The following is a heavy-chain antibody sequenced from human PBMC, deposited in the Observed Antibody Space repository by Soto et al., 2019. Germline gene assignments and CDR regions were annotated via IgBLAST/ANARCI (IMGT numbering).Heavy chain of an antibody. V-gene: IGHV1-69*13. Sequence: SVKVSCKASGGTFSSYAISWVRQAPGQGLEWMGGIIPIFGTANYAQKFQGRVTITADESTSTAYMELSSLRSEDTAVYYCARDRQAGYGDYVDWGQGTLVTVSS. CDR1: GGTFSSYA. CDR2: IIPIFGTA. J-gene: IGHJ4*02. CDR3: ARDRQAGYGDYVD. D-gene: IGHD4-17*01.